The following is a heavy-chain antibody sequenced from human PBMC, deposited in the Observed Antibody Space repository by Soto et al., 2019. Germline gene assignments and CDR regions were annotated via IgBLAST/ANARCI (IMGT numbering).Heavy chain of an antibody. CDR3: AKDWLYCCGDCSVRGDDAFDI. D-gene: IGHD2-21*02. V-gene: IGHV3-30*18. CDR2: ISYDGSNK. J-gene: IGHJ3*02. Sequence: QVQLVESGGGVVQPGRSLRLSCAASGFTFSSYGMHWGRQAPGKGLEWVAVISYDGSNKYYADSVKGRFTISRDNSKNTLYLQMNSLRAEDTALYYCAKDWLYCCGDCSVRGDDAFDIWGQGTMVTVSS. CDR1: GFTFSSYG.